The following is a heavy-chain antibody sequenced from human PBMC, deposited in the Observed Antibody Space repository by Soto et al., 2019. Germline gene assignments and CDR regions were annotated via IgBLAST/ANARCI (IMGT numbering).Heavy chain of an antibody. D-gene: IGHD6-13*01. CDR1: GDSVSSTTYY. Sequence: SETLSLTCTVSGDSVSSTTYYWSWIRQPPGKGLEWIGFIYYTGSTHYNPSLKSRVTISIDTSKNQFSLKLSSVTAADTAVYYCARDGSQQLVYDAFDIWGQGTMVTVSS. V-gene: IGHV4-61*01. CDR2: IYYTGST. CDR3: ARDGSQQLVYDAFDI. J-gene: IGHJ3*02.